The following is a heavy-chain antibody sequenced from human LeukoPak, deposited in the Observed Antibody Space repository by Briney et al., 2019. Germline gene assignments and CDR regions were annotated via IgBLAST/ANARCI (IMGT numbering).Heavy chain of an antibody. V-gene: IGHV3-33*01. CDR2: IWYDGSNK. Sequence: GGSLRLSCAASGFTFNTYGMHWVRQAPGKGLEWVAVIWYDGSNKYYADSVKGRFTISRDNSNNMPYLQMNALGYADTAVYYCASDWEAAAGIGYWGQGTVVTVSS. J-gene: IGHJ4*02. D-gene: IGHD6-13*01. CDR3: ASDWEAAAGIGY. CDR1: GFTFNTYG.